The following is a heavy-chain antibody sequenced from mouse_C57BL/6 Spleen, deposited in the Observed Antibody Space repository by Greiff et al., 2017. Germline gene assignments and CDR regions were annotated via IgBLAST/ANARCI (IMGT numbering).Heavy chain of an antibody. V-gene: IGHV1-4*01. CDR3: ASRCTTFPFDY. CDR1: GYTFTSYT. J-gene: IGHJ2*01. Sequence: VQLQQSGAELARPGASVKMSCKASGYTFTSYTMHWVKQRPGQGLEWIGYINPSSGDTKYNQKFKEKATLTADKSSSTAYMQLSSLTTKDSAVDYGASRCTTFPFDYWGQGTTLTVAS. CDR2: INPSSGDT. D-gene: IGHD1-1*01.